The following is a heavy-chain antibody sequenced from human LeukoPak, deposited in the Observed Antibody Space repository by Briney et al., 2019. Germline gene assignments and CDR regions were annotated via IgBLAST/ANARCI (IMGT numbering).Heavy chain of an antibody. D-gene: IGHD3-10*01. CDR3: ARQSRRITMVRGVINY. CDR1: GGSISSSSYY. CDR2: IYYSGST. J-gene: IGHJ4*02. Sequence: SETLSLTCTVSGGSISSSSYYWGWIRQPPGKGLEWIGSIYYSGSTYYNPSLKSRITISADTSKNQFSLKLSSVTAADTAVYYCARQSRRITMVRGVINYWGQGTLVTVSS. V-gene: IGHV4-39*01.